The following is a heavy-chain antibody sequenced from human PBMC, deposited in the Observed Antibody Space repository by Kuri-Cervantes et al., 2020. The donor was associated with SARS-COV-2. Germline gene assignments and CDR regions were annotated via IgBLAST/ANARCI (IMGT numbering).Heavy chain of an antibody. V-gene: IGHV1-18*04. D-gene: IGHD3-22*01. Sequence: ASVKVSCKASGYTFTSYGISWVRQAPGQGLEWMGWISAYNGNTNYAQKLQGRVTMTTDTSTSTAYMELRSLRSDDTAVYYCAGVPYSPLRRDDYYYDSSVPWYYYYGMDVWGQGTTVTVSS. CDR3: AGVPYSPLRRDDYYYDSSVPWYYYYGMDV. CDR2: ISAYNGNT. CDR1: GYTFTSYG. J-gene: IGHJ6*02.